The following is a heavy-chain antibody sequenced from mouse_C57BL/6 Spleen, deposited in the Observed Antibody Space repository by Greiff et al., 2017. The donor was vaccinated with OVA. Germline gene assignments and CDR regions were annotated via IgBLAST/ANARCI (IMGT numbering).Heavy chain of an antibody. CDR1: GYTFTDYY. CDR2: INPNNGGT. Sequence: EVQLQQSGPELVKPGASVKISCKASGYTFTDYYMNWVKQSHGKSLEWIGDINPNNGGTSYNQKFKGKATLTVDKSSSTAYMELRSLTSEDSAVSYCARSYEWGQGTLVTVSA. D-gene: IGHD2-12*01. J-gene: IGHJ3*02. V-gene: IGHV1-26*01. CDR3: ARSYE.